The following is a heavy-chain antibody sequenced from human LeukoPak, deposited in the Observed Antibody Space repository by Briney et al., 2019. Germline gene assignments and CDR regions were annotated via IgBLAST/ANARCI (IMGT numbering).Heavy chain of an antibody. J-gene: IGHJ5*02. CDR2: MNPNSGNT. CDR3: ARMYYFDSGSDNWFDP. CDR1: GYTFTSYD. V-gene: IGHV1-8*01. Sequence: ASVKVSCKASGYTFTSYDINWVRQATGQRLEWMGWMNPNSGNTGYAQKFQGRVTMTRNTSISTAYMELSSLRSEDTAVYYCARMYYFDSGSDNWFDPWGQGTLVTVSS. D-gene: IGHD3-10*01.